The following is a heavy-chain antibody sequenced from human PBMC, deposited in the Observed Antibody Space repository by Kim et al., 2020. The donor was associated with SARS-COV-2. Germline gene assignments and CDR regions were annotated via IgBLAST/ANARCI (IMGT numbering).Heavy chain of an antibody. CDR1: GGSITSNGYF. J-gene: IGHJ4*02. CDR2: PTTSGST. CDR3: ARGYSGSWPSFGY. D-gene: IGHD6-13*01. Sequence: SETLSLTCTVSGGSITSNGYFWGWIRQPPGKGLECIVLGIPTTSGSTYYNPSLKSRVTISVDTSKNQFSLNLSSLTAADTAMYYCARGYSGSWPSFGYWGQGTLVTVSS. V-gene: IGHV4-39*01.